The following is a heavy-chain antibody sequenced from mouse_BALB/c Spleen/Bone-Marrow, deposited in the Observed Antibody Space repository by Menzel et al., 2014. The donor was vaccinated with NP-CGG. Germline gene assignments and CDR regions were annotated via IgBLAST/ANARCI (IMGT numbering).Heavy chain of an antibody. D-gene: IGHD2-1*01. CDR3: ARSGPCFNGKGRDYALGH. V-gene: IGHV5-9*03. CDR1: GFTFSSYT. J-gene: IGHJ4*01. CDR2: ISRGGGNS. Sequence: EVKVEESGGDLVKPGGSLKLSCAASGFTFSSYTMPWVRQTPEKRLEWVATISRGGGNSFLPDSAKGRFTISRDNAKNSLYLQMSSLRSEDTAFYYFARSGPCFNGKGRDYALGHWGQGTSVTVSS.